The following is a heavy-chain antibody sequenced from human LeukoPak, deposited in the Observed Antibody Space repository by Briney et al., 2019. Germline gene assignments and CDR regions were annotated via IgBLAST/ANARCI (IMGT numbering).Heavy chain of an antibody. CDR3: ARPFYYYMDV. CDR1: GGSISSGIW. V-gene: IGHV4-4*02. J-gene: IGHJ6*03. Sequence: SGTLSLTCAVSGGSISSGIWWSWVRQPPGKGLEWIGEIFHSGSTNYNPSLNSRLTISLDKSKNQFSLKLSSVTAADTAVYYCARPFYYYMDVWGKGTTVTVSS. CDR2: IFHSGST.